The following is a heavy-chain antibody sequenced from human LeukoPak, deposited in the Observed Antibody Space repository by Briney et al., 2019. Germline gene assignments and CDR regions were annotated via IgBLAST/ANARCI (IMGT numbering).Heavy chain of an antibody. V-gene: IGHV4-59*01. CDR3: ARERGDTAAPDAFDI. J-gene: IGHJ3*02. D-gene: IGHD5-18*01. Sequence: SETLSLTCTISGGSISSYHWSWIRQSPGKGLEWIGYIYYSGTTNYSPSLKRRVTISLDTSKNQFSLKLRSLTAADTAIYYCARERGDTAAPDAFDIWGQGTLVTVSP. CDR2: IYYSGTT. CDR1: GGSISSYH.